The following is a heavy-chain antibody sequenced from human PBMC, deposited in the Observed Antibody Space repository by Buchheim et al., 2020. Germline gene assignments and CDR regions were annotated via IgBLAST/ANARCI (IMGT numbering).Heavy chain of an antibody. J-gene: IGHJ4*02. D-gene: IGHD5-12*01. CDR2: ISYDGSNK. V-gene: IGHV3-30*18. CDR1: GFTFSSYG. Sequence: QVQLVESGGGVVQPGRSLRLSCAASGFTFSSYGMHWVRQAPGKGLEWVAVISYDGSNKYYADSVKGRFTISRDNSTNTLYLQMNSLRAEDTAVYYCAKDPYSGYDYQGIDYWGQGTL. CDR3: AKDPYSGYDYQGIDY.